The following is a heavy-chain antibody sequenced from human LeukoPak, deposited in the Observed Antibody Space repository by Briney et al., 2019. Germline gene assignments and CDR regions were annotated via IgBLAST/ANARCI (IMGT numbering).Heavy chain of an antibody. Sequence: GGSLSLSCVPSEFSFSNYWMHWVRQAPGRGLVCVLRIKSYGSVTNYAASVEGRFTISRDNAKNTLYLQMTSLRAEDRAMYCCTRRSAANGAFDIWGQGTTVTVSS. J-gene: IGHJ3*02. D-gene: IGHD2-2*01. CDR2: IKSYGSVT. CDR1: EFSFSNYW. V-gene: IGHV3-74*01. CDR3: TRRSAANGAFDI.